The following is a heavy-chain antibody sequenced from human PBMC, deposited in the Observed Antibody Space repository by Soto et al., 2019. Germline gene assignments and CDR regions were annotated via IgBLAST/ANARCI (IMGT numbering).Heavy chain of an antibody. Sequence: GGSLRLSCAASGFTFSSYAMSWVRQAPGKGLEWVSAISGSGGSTYYADSVKGRFTISRDNSKNTLYLQMNSLRAQDMAVYYCAKDGTFGSENLSMEYQMLSSHYYYYYMDVWGKGTTVTVSS. J-gene: IGHJ6*03. CDR3: AKDGTFGSENLSMEYQMLSSHYYYYYMDV. CDR1: GFTFSSYA. D-gene: IGHD2-2*01. V-gene: IGHV3-23*01. CDR2: ISGSGGST.